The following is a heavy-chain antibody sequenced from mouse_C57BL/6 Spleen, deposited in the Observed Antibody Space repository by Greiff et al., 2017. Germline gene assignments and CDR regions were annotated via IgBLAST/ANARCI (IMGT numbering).Heavy chain of an antibody. CDR3: ARRSYGSSHWYFDV. CDR2: IYPGDGDT. D-gene: IGHD1-1*01. CDR1: GYAFSSSW. J-gene: IGHJ1*03. V-gene: IGHV1-82*01. Sequence: QVQLQQSGPELVKPGASVKISCKASGYAFSSSWMNWVKQRPGKGLEWIGRIYPGDGDTNYNGKFKGKATLTADKSSSTAYMQLSSLTSEDSAVYYCARRSYGSSHWYFDVWGTGTTVTVSS.